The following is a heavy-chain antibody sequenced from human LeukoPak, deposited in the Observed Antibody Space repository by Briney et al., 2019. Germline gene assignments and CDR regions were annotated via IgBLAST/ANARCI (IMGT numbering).Heavy chain of an antibody. J-gene: IGHJ3*02. D-gene: IGHD3-10*01. CDR2: VYYSGST. Sequence: PSETLSLTCTVSGGSISTYYWSWIRQPPGKGLEWIGYVYYSGSTNYNPSLKSRVTISADTSKNQFSLRLSSVTAADTAVYYCAKSNGYGLIDIWGQGTMVTVSS. V-gene: IGHV4-59*01. CDR1: GGSISTYY. CDR3: AKSNGYGLIDI.